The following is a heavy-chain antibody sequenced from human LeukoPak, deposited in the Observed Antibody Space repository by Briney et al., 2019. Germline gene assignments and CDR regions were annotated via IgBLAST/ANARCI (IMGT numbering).Heavy chain of an antibody. CDR2: ISAYNGNT. V-gene: IGHV1-18*01. J-gene: IGHJ6*02. Sequence: GASVKVSCTASGYTFTSYGISWVRQAPGQGLEWMGWISAYNGNTNYAQKLQGRVTMTTDTSTSTAYMELRSLRSDDTAVYYCARDVLRFLEWAGMDVWGQGTTVTVSS. CDR1: GYTFTSYG. CDR3: ARDVLRFLEWAGMDV. D-gene: IGHD3-3*01.